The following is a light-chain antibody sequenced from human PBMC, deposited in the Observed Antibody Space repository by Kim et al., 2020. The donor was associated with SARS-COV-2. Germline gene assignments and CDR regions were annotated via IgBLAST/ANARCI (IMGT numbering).Light chain of an antibody. J-gene: IGLJ3*02. CDR1: SSGVGAYNY. CDR3: CSNAGSNAWV. Sequence: GRSVTVTRAGTSSGVGAYNYVSWYQQHPGRAPKLMIYDVNKRPSGVPDRFSGSKSGNTASLTISGLQAEDEADYYCCSNAGSNAWVFGGGTQLTVL. CDR2: DVN. V-gene: IGLV2-11*03.